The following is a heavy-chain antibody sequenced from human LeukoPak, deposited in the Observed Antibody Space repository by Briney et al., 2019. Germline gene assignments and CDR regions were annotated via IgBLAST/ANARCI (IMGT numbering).Heavy chain of an antibody. Sequence: QAGGSLRLSCAASGFIFSSYAMSWVRQAPGKGLEWVSAISGSGGSTYYADSVKGRFTISRDNSKNTLYLQVNSLRAEDTAVYYCASTLYGSGSASDYWGQGTLVTVSS. J-gene: IGHJ4*02. D-gene: IGHD3-10*01. CDR3: ASTLYGSGSASDY. CDR1: GFIFSSYA. V-gene: IGHV3-23*01. CDR2: ISGSGGST.